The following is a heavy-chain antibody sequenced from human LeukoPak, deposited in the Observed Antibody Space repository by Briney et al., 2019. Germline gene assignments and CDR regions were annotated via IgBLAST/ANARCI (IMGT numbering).Heavy chain of an antibody. J-gene: IGHJ4*02. CDR1: GGSISSGDYY. CDR3: ARDLLNEGNHLDY. CDR2: IYYSGST. Sequence: SQTLSLTCTVSGGSISSGDYYWSWIRQPPGKGLEWIGCIYYSGSTHYNPSLKSRVTISVDTSKNQFSLKLSSVTAADTAVYYCARDLLNEGNHLDYWGQRTLVTVSS. V-gene: IGHV4-30-4*01. D-gene: IGHD4-23*01.